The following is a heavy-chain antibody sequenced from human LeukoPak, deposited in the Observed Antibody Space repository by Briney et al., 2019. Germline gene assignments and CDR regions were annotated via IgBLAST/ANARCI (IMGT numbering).Heavy chain of an antibody. Sequence: ASVKVSGKASGYTFTSYDINWVRQATGQGLEWMGWMNPNSGNTGYAQKFQGRVTITRNTSISTAYMELSSLRSEDTAVYYCARVSGKWGWDDYWGQGTLVTVSS. CDR2: MNPNSGNT. J-gene: IGHJ4*02. CDR1: GYTFTSYD. V-gene: IGHV1-8*03. D-gene: IGHD3-10*01. CDR3: ARVSGKWGWDDY.